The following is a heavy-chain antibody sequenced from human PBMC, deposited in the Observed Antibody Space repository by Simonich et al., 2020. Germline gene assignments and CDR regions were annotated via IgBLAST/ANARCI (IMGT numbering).Heavy chain of an antibody. CDR2: SYPCDSET. CDR1: GYSFTSYW. J-gene: IGHJ4*02. CDR3: VRPDSGYDYFDY. D-gene: IGHD5-12*01. Sequence: EVQLVQSGAEVKKPGQSLKISCKCSGYSFTSYWVGWVSQMPGKGLEWEGISYPCDSETRYSPSFQGQVTSSADKSISTAYLQWSSLKASDTAMYYCVRPDSGYDYFDYWGQGTLVTVSS. V-gene: IGHV5-51*03.